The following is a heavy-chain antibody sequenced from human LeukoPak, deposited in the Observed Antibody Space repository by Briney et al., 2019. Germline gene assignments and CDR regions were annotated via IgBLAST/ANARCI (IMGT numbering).Heavy chain of an antibody. V-gene: IGHV4-34*01. Sequence: SETLSLTCAVYGGSFSGYYWSWIRQPPGKGLEWIGEINRSGSTNYNPSLKSRVTISVDTSKNQFSLKLSSVTAADTAVYYCARGKTYYDFWSGYRYYFDYWGQGTLVTVSS. CDR2: INRSGST. CDR3: ARGKTYYDFWSGYRYYFDY. CDR1: GGSFSGYY. D-gene: IGHD3-3*01. J-gene: IGHJ4*02.